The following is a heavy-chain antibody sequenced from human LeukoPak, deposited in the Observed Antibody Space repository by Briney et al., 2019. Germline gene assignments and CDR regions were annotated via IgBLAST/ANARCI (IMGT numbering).Heavy chain of an antibody. CDR3: ARPDGSYPNWYFDL. Sequence: PSETLSLTCAVYGGSFSGYYWSWIRQPPGKGLEWIGEINHSGSTNYNPSLKSRVTISVDTSKNQFSLKLSSVTAADTAVYYCARPDGSYPNWYFDLWGRGTLVTVSS. V-gene: IGHV4-34*01. D-gene: IGHD1-26*01. J-gene: IGHJ2*01. CDR1: GGSFSGYY. CDR2: INHSGST.